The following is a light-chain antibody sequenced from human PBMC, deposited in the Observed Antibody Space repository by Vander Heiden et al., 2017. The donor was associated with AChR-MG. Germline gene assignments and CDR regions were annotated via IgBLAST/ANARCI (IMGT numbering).Light chain of an antibody. J-gene: IGLJ2*01. CDR3: QSYDSSNVV. Sequence: NFMLTQPHSVSESPGTTVTSSCTGSSGSIASNYVQWYQQRPGSAPTTVIYEDNQRPSGVPDRFSGSIDSSSNSASLTISGLKTEDEADYYCQSYDSSNVVFGGGTKLTVL. CDR2: EDN. V-gene: IGLV6-57*02. CDR1: SGSIASNY.